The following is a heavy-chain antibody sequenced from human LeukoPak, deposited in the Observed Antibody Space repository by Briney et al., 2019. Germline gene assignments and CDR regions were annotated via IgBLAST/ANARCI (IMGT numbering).Heavy chain of an antibody. CDR2: INPDSGGT. CDR3: ARAPGSGYAFDS. V-gene: IGHV1-2*02. J-gene: IGHJ4*02. D-gene: IGHD5-12*01. CDR1: GYTFAGYY. Sequence: ASVKVSCKAPGYTFAGYYIHWVRQPPGQGLEWMGWINPDSGGTKSAQKFQGRVTMTRDTSINTAYMELSRLASDDTAVYYCARAPGSGYAFDSWGQGTQVTVSS.